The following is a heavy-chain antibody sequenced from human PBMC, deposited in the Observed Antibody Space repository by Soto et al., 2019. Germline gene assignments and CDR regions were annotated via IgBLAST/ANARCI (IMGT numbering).Heavy chain of an antibody. V-gene: IGHV1-3*01. J-gene: IGHJ6*02. Sequence: SVKVYRKAFGYRFTSYAIYWVRQAPGQRLEWMGWINAGNGNTKYSQKFQGRVTITSDTSASTAYMGLSSLRSEDTAVYFCARGVENIVVVLDVFGYYGMDVWGQGTTVTVSS. CDR1: GYRFTSYA. D-gene: IGHD2-2*01. CDR3: ARGVENIVVVLDVFGYYGMDV. CDR2: INAGNGNT.